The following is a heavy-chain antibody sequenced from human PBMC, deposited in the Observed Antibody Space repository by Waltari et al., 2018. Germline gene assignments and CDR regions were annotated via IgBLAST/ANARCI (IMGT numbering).Heavy chain of an antibody. Sequence: QVQLQDSGPRLVSPTQTLSPTCSASVPSINSGPFYWTWIRQPPGKGLEWIGHIHTSGSPHYNPSLKSRLSIPADTSRNQISLRLTSVTAADTAVYYCARAGQLSADALDLWGQGTVVSVSS. D-gene: IGHD1-1*01. CDR1: VPSINSGPFY. CDR2: IHTSGSP. CDR3: ARAGQLSADALDL. V-gene: IGHV4-30-4*08. J-gene: IGHJ3*01.